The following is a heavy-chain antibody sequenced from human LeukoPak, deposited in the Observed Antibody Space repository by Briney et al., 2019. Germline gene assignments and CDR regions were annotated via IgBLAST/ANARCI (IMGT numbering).Heavy chain of an antibody. CDR1: GGSISSYY. CDR2: IYTSGST. CDR3: AREELVHYYYYMDV. V-gene: IGHV4-4*07. J-gene: IGHJ6*03. D-gene: IGHD6-6*01. Sequence: SETLSLTXTVSGGSISSYYWSWIRQPAGKGVEWIGRIYTSGSTNYNPSLKSRVTMSVDTSKNQFSLKLSSVTAADTAVYYCAREELVHYYYYMDVWGKGTTVTVSS.